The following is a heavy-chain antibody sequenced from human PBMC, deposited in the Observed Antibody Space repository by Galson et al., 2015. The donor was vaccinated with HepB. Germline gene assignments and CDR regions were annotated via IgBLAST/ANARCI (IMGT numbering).Heavy chain of an antibody. CDR1: GYTFTSYA. J-gene: IGHJ4*02. Sequence: SVKVSCKASGYTFTSYAMHWVRQAPGQRLEWMGWINAGNGNTKYSQKFQGRVTITRDTSASTAYMELSSLRSEDTAVYYCARDPDSGYLQFDYWGQGTLVTVSS. D-gene: IGHD5-12*01. CDR2: INAGNGNT. V-gene: IGHV1-3*01. CDR3: ARDPDSGYLQFDY.